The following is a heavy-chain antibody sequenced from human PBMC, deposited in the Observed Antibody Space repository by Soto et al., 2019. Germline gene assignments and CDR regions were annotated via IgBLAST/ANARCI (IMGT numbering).Heavy chain of an antibody. V-gene: IGHV4-59*01. J-gene: IGHJ6*02. Sequence: SETLSLTCTVSGGSISSYYWSWIRQPPGKGLEWIGYIYYSGSTNYNPSLKSRVTISVDTSKNQFSLKLSSVTAADTAVYYCAREGLITGTTYYYYGMDVWGQGTTVTVS. CDR3: AREGLITGTTYYYYGMDV. D-gene: IGHD1-7*01. CDR2: IYYSGST. CDR1: GGSISSYY.